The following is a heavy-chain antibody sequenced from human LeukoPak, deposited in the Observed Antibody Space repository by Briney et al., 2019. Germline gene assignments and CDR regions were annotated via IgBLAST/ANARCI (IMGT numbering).Heavy chain of an antibody. CDR3: ARAYPEYLDL. J-gene: IGHJ4*02. CDR2: ISTSSSSI. CDR1: GFTFSDYY. V-gene: IGHV3-11*05. D-gene: IGHD1-14*01. Sequence: GGSLRLSCAVSGFTFSDYYMSWIRQAPGKGLKWVSYISTSSSSIKYADSVKGRFTISRDNAKKSLYLQMNSLKAEDTAMYYCARAYPEYLDLWGQGTLVTVSS.